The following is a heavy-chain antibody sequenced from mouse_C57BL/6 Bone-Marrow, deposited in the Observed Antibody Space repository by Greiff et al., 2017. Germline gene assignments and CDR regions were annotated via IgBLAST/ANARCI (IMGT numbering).Heavy chain of an antibody. Sequence: VQLQQPGAELVRPGSSVKLSCKASGYTFTSYWMAWVKQRPGQGLEWIGNIYPSESETHYNQKFKDKATLTVDKSSSTAYMQLSSLTAEDSAVYYCERLETGTSHYYAMDYWGQGTSVTVSS. CDR3: ERLETGTSHYYAMDY. CDR1: GYTFTSYW. D-gene: IGHD4-1*01. V-gene: IGHV1-61*01. CDR2: IYPSESET. J-gene: IGHJ4*01.